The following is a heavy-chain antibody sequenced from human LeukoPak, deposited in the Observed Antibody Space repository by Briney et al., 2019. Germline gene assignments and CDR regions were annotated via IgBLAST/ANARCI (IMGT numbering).Heavy chain of an antibody. J-gene: IGHJ4*02. Sequence: GGSLRLSCAASGFTFSSYSMNWVRQAPEKGLEWVSSISSSSSYIYYPDSVKGRFTISRDNAKNSLSLQMNSLRAEDTAVYYCARRVPSQVITDYFDYWGQGTLVTVSS. CDR1: GFTFSSYS. V-gene: IGHV3-21*01. CDR2: ISSSSSYI. D-gene: IGHD3-16*01. CDR3: ARRVPSQVITDYFDY.